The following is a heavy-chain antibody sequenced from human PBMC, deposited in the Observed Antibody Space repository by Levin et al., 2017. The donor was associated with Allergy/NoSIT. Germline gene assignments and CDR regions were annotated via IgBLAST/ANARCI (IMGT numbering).Heavy chain of an antibody. CDR1: GFTFSFYA. CDR2: IGGGGGST. D-gene: IGHD6-13*01. Sequence: GGSLRLSCAASGFTFSFYAMSWVRQAPGRGLEWVSTIGGGGGSTYYADSVKGRFTISRDNSKNTLYLQMDSLRAEDTAVFYCARTLYSNSRPFFDYWGQGTLVSVSS. CDR3: ARTLYSNSRPFFDY. V-gene: IGHV3-23*01. J-gene: IGHJ4*02.